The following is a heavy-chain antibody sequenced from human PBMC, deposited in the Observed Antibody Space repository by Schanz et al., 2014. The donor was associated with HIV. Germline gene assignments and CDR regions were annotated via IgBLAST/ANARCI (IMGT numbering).Heavy chain of an antibody. CDR3: ARGDFGGSSVDY. V-gene: IGHV4-61*05. Sequence: QLQLQESGPGLVKPSETLSLTCTVSGGSFSRGSHAWGWIRQPPGKGLEWIGYIYYSGSTYYNPSLKSRVTISVDMSKNQSSLTLTSVTAADTAVYFCARGDFGGSSVDYWGHGNMVTVSS. J-gene: IGHJ4*01. CDR2: IYYSGST. CDR1: GGSFSRGSHA. D-gene: IGHD4-17*01.